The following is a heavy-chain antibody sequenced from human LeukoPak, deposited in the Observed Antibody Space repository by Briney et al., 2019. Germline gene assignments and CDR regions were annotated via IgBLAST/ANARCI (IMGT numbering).Heavy chain of an antibody. Sequence: GGSLRLSCAASGFTFSSYSMNWVRQAPGKGLEWTSYISSSSGTIYYADSVKGRFTISRDTAKNSLYLQMNSLRDEDTAVYYCARDVYGNYGMDVWGQGTTVTVSS. CDR1: GFTFSSYS. CDR2: ISSSSGTI. CDR3: ARDVYGNYGMDV. V-gene: IGHV3-48*02. J-gene: IGHJ6*02. D-gene: IGHD2/OR15-2a*01.